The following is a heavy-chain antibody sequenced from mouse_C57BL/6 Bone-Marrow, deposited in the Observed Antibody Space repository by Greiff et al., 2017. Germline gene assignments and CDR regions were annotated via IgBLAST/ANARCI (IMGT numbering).Heavy chain of an antibody. CDR3: ARWLWLRPGVYFDY. Sequence: ESGTELVKPGASVKLSCKASGYTFTSYWMHWVKQRPGQGLEWIGNINPSNGGTNYNEQFKSKATLTVDKSSSTAYMQLSSLTSEDSAVYYCARWLWLRPGVYFDYWGQGTTLTVSS. V-gene: IGHV1-53*01. D-gene: IGHD2-2*01. CDR2: INPSNGGT. CDR1: GYTFTSYW. J-gene: IGHJ2*01.